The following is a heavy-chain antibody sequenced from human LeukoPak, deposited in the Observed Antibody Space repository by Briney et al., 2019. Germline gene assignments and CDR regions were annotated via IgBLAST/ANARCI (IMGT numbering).Heavy chain of an antibody. CDR3: ASYYDFWSGYSSIRY. D-gene: IGHD3-3*01. J-gene: IGHJ4*02. CDR1: GFTFSSYW. Sequence: GGSLRLSCAASGFTFSSYWMSRVRQAPGKGLEWVANIKQDGSEKYYVDSVKGRFTISRDNAKNSLYLQMNSLRAEDTAVYYCASYYDFWSGYSSIRYWGQGTLVTVSS. CDR2: IKQDGSEK. V-gene: IGHV3-7*01.